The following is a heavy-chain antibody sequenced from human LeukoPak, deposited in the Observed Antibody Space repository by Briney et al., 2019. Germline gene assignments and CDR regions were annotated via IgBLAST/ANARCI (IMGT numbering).Heavy chain of an antibody. CDR3: ARDIVVVPAAINWFDP. V-gene: IGHV1-46*03. CDR2: INPSGGST. D-gene: IGHD2-2*02. J-gene: IGHJ5*02. CDR1: GYTFTGYY. Sequence: ASVKVSCKASGYTFTGYYVHWVRQAPGQGLEWMGIINPSGGSTGYAQKFQGRVTMTRDTSTSTVYMELSSLRSEDTAVYYCARDIVVVPAAINWFDPWGQGTLVTVSS.